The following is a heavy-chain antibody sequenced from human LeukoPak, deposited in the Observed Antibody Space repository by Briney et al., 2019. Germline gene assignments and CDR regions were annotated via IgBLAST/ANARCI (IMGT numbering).Heavy chain of an antibody. D-gene: IGHD6-19*01. V-gene: IGHV3-21*05. Sequence: PGGSLRLSCAASGFTFSSYRMNWVRQAPGKGLEWVSYISSSSSYIYYADSVKGRFTISRDNAKNSLYLQMNSLRAEDTAVYYCARDIAVAGTQNFDYWGQGTLVTVSS. CDR2: ISSSSSYI. J-gene: IGHJ4*02. CDR3: ARDIAVAGTQNFDY. CDR1: GFTFSSYR.